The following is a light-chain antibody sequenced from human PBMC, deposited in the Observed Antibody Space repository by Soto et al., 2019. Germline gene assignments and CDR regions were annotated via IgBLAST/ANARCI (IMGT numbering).Light chain of an antibody. V-gene: IGKV2-28*01. CDR3: MQALQTPWT. Sequence: DIVMTQSPLSLPVTPGEPASISCRSSQSLLHSNGYNYLDWYLQKPGQSPQLLIYLGSNRASGVPDRFSGSGSGTDFTQKISRVEAEDVGVYYRMQALQTPWTFGQGTRWISN. CDR1: QSLLHSNGYNY. J-gene: IGKJ1*01. CDR2: LGS.